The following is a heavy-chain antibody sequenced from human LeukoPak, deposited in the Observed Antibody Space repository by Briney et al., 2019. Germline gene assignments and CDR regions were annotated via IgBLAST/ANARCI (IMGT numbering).Heavy chain of an antibody. V-gene: IGHV6-1*01. CDR1: GDSVSSNSAA. J-gene: IGHJ6*02. CDR3: ARGLYRARYYYYYGMDV. CDR2: TYYRSKWYN. D-gene: IGHD1-26*01. Sequence: SQTLSLTCAISGDSVSSNSAAWNWIRQSPSRGLGWLGRTYYRSKWYNDYAVSVKSRITINPDTSKNQFSLQLNSVTPEDTAVYYCARGLYRARYYYYYGMDVWGQGTTVTVSS.